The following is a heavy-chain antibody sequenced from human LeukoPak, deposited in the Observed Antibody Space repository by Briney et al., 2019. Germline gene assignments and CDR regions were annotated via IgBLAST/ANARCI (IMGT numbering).Heavy chain of an antibody. CDR3: ARVASGRFLEWFIDY. CDR2: IIPIFGTA. CDR1: GGTFSSYA. Sequence: GASVKVSCKASGGTFSSYAISWVRQAPGQGLEWMGGIIPIFGTANYAQKFQGRVTITTDESTSTAYMELSSLRSEDTAVYYCARVASGRFLEWFIDYWGQGTLVTVSS. D-gene: IGHD3-3*01. J-gene: IGHJ4*02. V-gene: IGHV1-69*05.